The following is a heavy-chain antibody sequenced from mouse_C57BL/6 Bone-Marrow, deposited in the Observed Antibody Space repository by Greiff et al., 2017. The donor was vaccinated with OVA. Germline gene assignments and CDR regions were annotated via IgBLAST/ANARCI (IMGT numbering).Heavy chain of an antibody. CDR2: INPSSGYT. V-gene: IGHV1-4*01. Sequence: QVQLQQSGADLARPGASVKMSCKASGYTFTSYTMHWVKQRPGQGLEWIGYINPSSGYTKYNQKFKDKATLTADKSSSTAYMQLSSLTSEDSAVYYCAKAYSNYIDYWGQGTTLTVSS. CDR3: AKAYSNYIDY. J-gene: IGHJ2*01. D-gene: IGHD2-5*01. CDR1: GYTFTSYT.